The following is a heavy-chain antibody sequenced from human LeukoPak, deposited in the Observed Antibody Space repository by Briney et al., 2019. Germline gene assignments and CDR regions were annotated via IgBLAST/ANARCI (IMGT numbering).Heavy chain of an antibody. D-gene: IGHD2-15*01. V-gene: IGHV3-74*01. CDR2: INSDGSST. J-gene: IGHJ4*02. CDR3: ARELAGCSGGSCYFR. CDR1: GFTFSSYW. Sequence: GGPLRLSCAASGFTFSSYWMQWVRQAPGKGLVWVSRINSDGSSTSYADSVRGRFTISRDNAKNTLYLQMNSLRAEDTAVYYCARELAGCSGGSCYFRWGQGTLVTVSS.